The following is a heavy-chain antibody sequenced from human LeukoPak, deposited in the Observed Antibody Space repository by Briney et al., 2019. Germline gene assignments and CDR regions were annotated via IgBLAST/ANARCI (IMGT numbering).Heavy chain of an antibody. CDR1: GFTFSSYW. V-gene: IGHV3-7*01. Sequence: GGPLRLSCAASGFTFSSYWMSWVRQAPGKGLEWVANIKQDGSEKYYVDSVKGRFTISRDNAKNSPYLQMNSLRAEDTAVYYCARVAGGAYYYDSSGYYTYYYFDYWGQGTLVTVSS. CDR3: ARVAGGAYYYDSSGYYTYYYFDY. CDR2: IKQDGSEK. J-gene: IGHJ4*02. D-gene: IGHD3-22*01.